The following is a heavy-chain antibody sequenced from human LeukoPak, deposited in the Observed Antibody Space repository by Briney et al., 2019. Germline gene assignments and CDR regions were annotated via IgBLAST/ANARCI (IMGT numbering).Heavy chain of an antibody. J-gene: IGHJ4*02. D-gene: IGHD5-18*01. V-gene: IGHV4-30-4*01. CDR3: ARAPTQLWLDY. CDR2: IYYSGST. CDR1: GGSISSGDYY. Sequence: SETLSLTCTVSGGSISSGDYYWRWIRQPPGKGLEWIGYIYYSGSTYYNPSLKSRVTISVDTSKNQFSLKLSSVTAADTAVYYCARAPTQLWLDYWGQGTLVTVSS.